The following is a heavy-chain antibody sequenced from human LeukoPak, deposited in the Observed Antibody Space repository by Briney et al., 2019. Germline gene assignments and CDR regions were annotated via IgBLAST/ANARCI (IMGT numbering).Heavy chain of an antibody. V-gene: IGHV4-38-2*02. CDR3: ARQKGSYFY. CDR2: IYHSGST. J-gene: IGHJ4*02. Sequence: SETLSLTCTVSGYSISSGYYWGWIRQPPGKGLEWIANIYHSGSTYYNPSLQSRVTISVDTSKNQFSLKLSSVTAADTAVYYCARQKGSYFYWGQGTLVTVSS. CDR1: GYSISSGYY. D-gene: IGHD1-26*01.